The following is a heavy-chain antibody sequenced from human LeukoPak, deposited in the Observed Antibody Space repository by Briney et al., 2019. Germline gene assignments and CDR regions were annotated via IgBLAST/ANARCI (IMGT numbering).Heavy chain of an antibody. CDR2: ISSGGNYI. J-gene: IGHJ4*02. D-gene: IGHD6-13*01. V-gene: IGHV3-21*01. Sequence: GGSLRLSCAASGPTFSSYSMTWVRQAPGKGLQWVSSISSGGNYIYYADSLKGRFIISRDNAKNSLYLQMNSLRIEDTAVYYCARGYSSTWATGYWGQGTQVTVSS. CDR1: GPTFSSYS. CDR3: ARGYSSTWATGY.